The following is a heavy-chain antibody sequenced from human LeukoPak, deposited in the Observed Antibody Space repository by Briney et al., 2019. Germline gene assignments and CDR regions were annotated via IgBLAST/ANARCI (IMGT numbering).Heavy chain of an antibody. CDR1: GGSFSGYY. CDR3: ARAGNYYYSSGYYSHFDY. V-gene: IGHV4-34*01. J-gene: IGHJ4*02. Sequence: PSETLSLTCAVYGGSFSGYYWSWIRQPPGKGLEWIGEINHSGSTNYNPSLKSRVTISVDTSKNQFSLKLSSVTAADTAVYYCARAGNYYYSSGYYSHFDYWGQGNLVNVSS. CDR2: INHSGST. D-gene: IGHD3-22*01.